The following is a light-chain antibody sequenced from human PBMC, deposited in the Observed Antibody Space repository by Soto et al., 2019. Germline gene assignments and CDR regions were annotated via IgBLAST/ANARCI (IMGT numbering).Light chain of an antibody. CDR1: HYVYSN. CDR2: RAS. CDR3: QQYHNLCT. J-gene: IGKJ1*01. V-gene: IGKV3-15*01. Sequence: EIVMTQSPDTLSVSPGERATLSCTSSHYVYSNVAWFQQIPGQAPRLLIYRASTRATGTPARFSGSGSGTEFTLTITILQSEDVALYYCQQYHNLCTFGQGTELESK.